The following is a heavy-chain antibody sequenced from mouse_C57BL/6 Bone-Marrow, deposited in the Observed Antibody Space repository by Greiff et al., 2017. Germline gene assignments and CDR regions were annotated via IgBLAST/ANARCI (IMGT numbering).Heavy chain of an antibody. CDR1: GYSITSGYY. CDR3: ARGGVTTVPWFAY. CDR2: ISYDGSN. J-gene: IGHJ3*01. Sequence: ESGPGLVKPSQSLSLTCSVTGYSITSGYYWNWIRQFPGNKLEWMGYISYDGSNNYNPSLKNRISITRDTSKNQFFLKLNSVTTEDTATYYCARGGVTTVPWFAYWGQGTLVTVSA. D-gene: IGHD1-1*01. V-gene: IGHV3-6*01.